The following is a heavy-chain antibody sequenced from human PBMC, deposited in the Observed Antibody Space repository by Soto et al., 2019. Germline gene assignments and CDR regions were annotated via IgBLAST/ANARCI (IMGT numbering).Heavy chain of an antibody. CDR1: GDSVSSNSAA. J-gene: IGHJ4*02. D-gene: IGHD1-26*01. Sequence: SQTLSLTCAISGDSVSSNSAAWHWIRQSPSRGLEWLGRTYYRSRWYNDYSISLKSRITINPDTSRNQFSLHLSSVTPEDTGVYYCARDTIVRTLALFDYWGQGIQVTVSS. V-gene: IGHV6-1*01. CDR3: ARDTIVRTLALFDY. CDR2: TYYRSRWYN.